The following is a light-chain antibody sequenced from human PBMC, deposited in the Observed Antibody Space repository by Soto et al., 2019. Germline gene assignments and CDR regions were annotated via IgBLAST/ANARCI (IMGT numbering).Light chain of an antibody. Sequence: EIVMTQSPGTLSVSPGERVPLSCRASHIITSDLAWYQHKPGQTPRLLIHGASNRATGIPVRFSGAGSGTEFTLTISSLQSEDFGVYYCQQYNKWPQTFGQGTRLEI. CDR3: QQYNKWPQT. CDR2: GAS. J-gene: IGKJ5*01. V-gene: IGKV3-15*01. CDR1: HIITSD.